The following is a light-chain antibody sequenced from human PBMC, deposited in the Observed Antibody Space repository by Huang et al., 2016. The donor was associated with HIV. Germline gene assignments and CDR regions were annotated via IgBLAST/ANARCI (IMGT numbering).Light chain of an antibody. Sequence: IHLTQSPSSLSASVGDRVIITCRASQGISSDLAWFQQKPGKAPKLLIYGASNLQSGVQSRFTGSGSGANFTLSISSLQPEDFSTYYCQQVNSFPCTFGPGTKVDIK. CDR2: GAS. CDR1: QGISSD. J-gene: IGKJ3*01. CDR3: QQVNSFPCT. V-gene: IGKV1-9*01.